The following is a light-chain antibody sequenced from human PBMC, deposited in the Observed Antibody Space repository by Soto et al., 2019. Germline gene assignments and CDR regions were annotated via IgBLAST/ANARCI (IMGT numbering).Light chain of an antibody. J-gene: IGLJ1*01. Sequence: QSALTQPASVSGSPGQSITISCTGTSSDVGGYNYVSWYQQHPGKVPKLMIYEVSNRPSGVVNRFSGSKSGNTASLTISGRQAEDEADYYCSSFTRSSTQVFGTGTKVTVL. CDR3: SSFTRSSTQV. CDR2: EVS. CDR1: SSDVGGYNY. V-gene: IGLV2-14*01.